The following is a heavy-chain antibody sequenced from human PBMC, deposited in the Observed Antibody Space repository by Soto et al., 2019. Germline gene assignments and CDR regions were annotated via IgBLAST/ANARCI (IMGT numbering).Heavy chain of an antibody. CDR3: VLFNSTSGFDY. CDR1: GFAFSGYW. CDR2: LNTDESTI. D-gene: IGHD6-6*01. V-gene: IGHV3-74*01. J-gene: IGHJ4*02. Sequence: GGSLRLSCAGSGFAFSGYWMHWVRQAPGKGQVWVSRLNTDESTINYADSVKGRFTVSRDNAKNMLYLQMDSLRAEDTAVYYCVLFNSTSGFDYWGQGTLVTVSS.